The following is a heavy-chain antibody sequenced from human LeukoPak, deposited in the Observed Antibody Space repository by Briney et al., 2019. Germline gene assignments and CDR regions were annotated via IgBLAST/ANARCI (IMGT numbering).Heavy chain of an antibody. CDR2: IYYSGST. CDR1: GGSISSGDYY. V-gene: IGHV4-30-4*01. CDR3: ARRGIAAAADDY. D-gene: IGHD6-13*01. Sequence: PSETLSLTCTVSGGSISSGDYYWSWIRQPPGKGLEWIGYIYYSGSTYYNPSLKSRVTISVDTSKNQFSLKLSSVTAADTAVYYCARRGIAAAADDYWGQGTLVTVSS. J-gene: IGHJ4*02.